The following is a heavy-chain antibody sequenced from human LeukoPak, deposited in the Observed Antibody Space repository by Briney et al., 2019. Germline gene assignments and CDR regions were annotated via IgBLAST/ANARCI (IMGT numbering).Heavy chain of an antibody. J-gene: IGHJ3*02. V-gene: IGHV1-46*01. CDR3: AREGPVYAFDI. CDR1: GYTFTSYY. CDR2: INPSGGST. Sequence: GSSVKVSCKASGYTFTSYYMHWVRQAPGQGLEGMGIINPSGGSTSYAQKFQGRVTMTRDMSTSTVYMELSSLRSEDTAVYYCAREGPVYAFDIWGQGTMVTVSS.